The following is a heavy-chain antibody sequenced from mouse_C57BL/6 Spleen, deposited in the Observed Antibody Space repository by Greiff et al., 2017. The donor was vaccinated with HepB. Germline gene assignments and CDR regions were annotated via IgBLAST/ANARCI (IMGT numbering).Heavy chain of an antibody. J-gene: IGHJ1*03. CDR1: GYTFTSYW. D-gene: IGHD1-1*01. V-gene: IGHV1-64*01. Sequence: QVQLQQPGAELVKPGASVKLSCKASGYTFTSYWMHWVKQRPGQGLEWIGMIHPNSGSANYNEKFKSKATLTVDKSSSTAYMQLSSLTSEDSAVCYCAATVVATGYFDVWGTGTTVTVSS. CDR2: IHPNSGSA. CDR3: AATVVATGYFDV.